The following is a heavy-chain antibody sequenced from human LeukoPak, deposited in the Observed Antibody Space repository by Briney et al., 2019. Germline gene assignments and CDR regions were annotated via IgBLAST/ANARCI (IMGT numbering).Heavy chain of an antibody. D-gene: IGHD3-10*01. Sequence: ASVNVSCKASGGNFSSYAISWVRQAPGQGLEWMGWMNPNSGNTGYAQKFQGRVTMTRNTSISTAYMELSSLRSEDTAVYYCARVGGSGSYSFDYWGQGTLVTVSS. CDR2: MNPNSGNT. CDR3: ARVGGSGSYSFDY. J-gene: IGHJ4*02. V-gene: IGHV1-8*02. CDR1: GGNFSSYA.